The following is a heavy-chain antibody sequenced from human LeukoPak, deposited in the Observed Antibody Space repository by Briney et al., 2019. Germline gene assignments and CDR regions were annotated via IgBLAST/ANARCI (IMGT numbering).Heavy chain of an antibody. Sequence: PGGSLRLSCAASGFTFSSYAMSWVRQAPGKGLEWVAVISFDENNKFYADSVKGRFTISRDNSKNTLYLQMNSLRVEDTAVYYCAKDDFVWGTYRLGYFDYWGQGTLVTVSS. CDR1: GFTFSSYA. V-gene: IGHV3-30*18. CDR2: ISFDENNK. CDR3: AKDDFVWGTYRLGYFDY. D-gene: IGHD3-16*02. J-gene: IGHJ4*02.